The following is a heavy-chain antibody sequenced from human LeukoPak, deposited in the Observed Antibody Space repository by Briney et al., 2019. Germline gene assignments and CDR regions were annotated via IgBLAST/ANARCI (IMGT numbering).Heavy chain of an antibody. J-gene: IGHJ4*02. CDR2: IPSDGSYT. D-gene: IGHD5-12*01. V-gene: IGHV3-30*03. CDR1: GFNFNSHG. Sequence: GRSLRLSCAASGFNFNSHGMHWVRQAPGKGLEWVALIPSDGSYTYYADSVKGRFTISRDNAKNSLYLQMNSLRAEDTAVYYCARERGYSGYDYFIDSPSDYWGQGTLVTVSS. CDR3: ARERGYSGYDYFIDSPSDY.